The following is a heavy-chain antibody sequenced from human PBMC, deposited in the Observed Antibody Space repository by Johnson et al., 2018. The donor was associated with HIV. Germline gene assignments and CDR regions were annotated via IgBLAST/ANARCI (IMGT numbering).Heavy chain of an antibody. CDR3: AREGRDYYGSSGHAFDI. V-gene: IGHV3-7*01. CDR1: GFTFSSYW. Sequence: VQLVESGGGVVQPGGSLRLSCAASGFTFSSYWMSWVRQAPGKGLEWVANIKQDGSEKYYLASMQGRFTISRDNAKNSLYLQMNSLRAEDTAVYYCAREGRDYYGSSGHAFDIWGQGTMVTVSS. CDR2: IKQDGSEK. J-gene: IGHJ3*02. D-gene: IGHD3-22*01.